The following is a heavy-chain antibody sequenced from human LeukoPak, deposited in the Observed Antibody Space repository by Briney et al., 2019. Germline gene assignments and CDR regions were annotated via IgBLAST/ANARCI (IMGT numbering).Heavy chain of an antibody. Sequence: GRSLRLSCAASGFTFSSYAMHWVRQAPGKGLEWVAVISYDGSNKYYADSVKGRFTISRDNSKNTLYLQMNSLRAEDTAVYYCARDRSGYYQFDYWGQGTLVTVSS. J-gene: IGHJ4*02. CDR1: GFTFSSYA. CDR2: ISYDGSNK. V-gene: IGHV3-30*04. CDR3: ARDRSGYYQFDY. D-gene: IGHD3-22*01.